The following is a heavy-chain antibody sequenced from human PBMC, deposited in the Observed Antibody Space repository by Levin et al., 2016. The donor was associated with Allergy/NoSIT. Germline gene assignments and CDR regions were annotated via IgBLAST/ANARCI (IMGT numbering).Heavy chain of an antibody. CDR2: ISAYNGNT. J-gene: IGHJ6*02. D-gene: IGHD3-10*01. Sequence: ASVKVSCKASGYTFTNYGISWVRQAPGQGLEWMGWISAYNGNTNYAQKLQGRVTMTTDTSTSTAYMELRSLRSDDTAVYYCARDQARGDYGSGSYSHDYYYYYGMDVWGQGTTVTVSS. V-gene: IGHV1-18*01. CDR1: GYTFTNYG. CDR3: ARDQARGDYGSGSYSHDYYYYYGMDV.